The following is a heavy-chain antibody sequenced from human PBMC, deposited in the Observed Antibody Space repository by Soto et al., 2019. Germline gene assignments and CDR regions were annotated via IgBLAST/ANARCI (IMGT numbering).Heavy chain of an antibody. Sequence: QVQLVQSGAEVKKPGSSVKVSCKASGGTFSSYTISWVRQAPGQGLEWMGRIIPILGIANYAQKFQGRVTITPDKSTSRAYMELSSLRSEDTAVYYCASPRADHLAFYYYGMDVWGQGTTVTVSS. CDR2: IIPILGIA. D-gene: IGHD1-26*01. CDR3: ASPRADHLAFYYYGMDV. V-gene: IGHV1-69*02. CDR1: GGTFSSYT. J-gene: IGHJ6*02.